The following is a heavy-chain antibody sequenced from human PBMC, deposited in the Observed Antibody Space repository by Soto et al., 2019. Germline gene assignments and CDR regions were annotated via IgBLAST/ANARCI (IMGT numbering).Heavy chain of an antibody. J-gene: IGHJ3*01. V-gene: IGHV4-31*03. CDR2: IYFSGVT. Sequence: LSLTCTVSGGSISSAGYYWSWIRQHPGKGLGWIGYIYFSGVTYYNPSLESRVTISVDTSKNQFSLRLSSVTAADTAVYYCARDPWRTPPEAAFDVWGQGTKVTVSS. CDR3: ARDPWRTPPEAAFDV. CDR1: GGSISSAGYY. D-gene: IGHD1-1*01.